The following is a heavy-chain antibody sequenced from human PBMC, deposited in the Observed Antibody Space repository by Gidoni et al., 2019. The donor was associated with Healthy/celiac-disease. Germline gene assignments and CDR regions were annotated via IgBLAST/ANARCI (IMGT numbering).Heavy chain of an antibody. Sequence: EVQLLESGGGLVQPGGSLRLSCVAPRFTFSSYAMSWIRQAPGKGLEWVAGIGGSVGSTYYADSGKGRFTSSRDNSKNTLYLQMNSLRAEDTAVFYCAKALWFGDDWYFDLWGRGTLVTVSS. CDR1: RFTFSSYA. V-gene: IGHV3-23*01. D-gene: IGHD3-10*01. J-gene: IGHJ2*01. CDR3: AKALWFGDDWYFDL. CDR2: IGGSVGST.